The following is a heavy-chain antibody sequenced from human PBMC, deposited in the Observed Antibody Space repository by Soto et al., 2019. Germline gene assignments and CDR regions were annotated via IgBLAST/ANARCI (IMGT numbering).Heavy chain of an antibody. CDR3: ARVRPGFYDSSGYYVPGPFDY. CDR2: INPSGGST. J-gene: IGHJ4*02. V-gene: IGHV1-46*01. D-gene: IGHD3-22*01. Sequence: ASVKVSCKASGYTFTSYYMHWVRQAPGQGLEWMGKINPSGGSTSYAQKFQGRVNMTRDTSTSTVYMEMSSLRSEDTAVYYFARVRPGFYDSSGYYVPGPFDYWGQGTLVTVSS. CDR1: GYTFTSYY.